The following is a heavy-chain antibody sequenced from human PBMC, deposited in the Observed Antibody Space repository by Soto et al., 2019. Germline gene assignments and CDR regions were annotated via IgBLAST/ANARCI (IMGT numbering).Heavy chain of an antibody. J-gene: IGHJ4*02. CDR3: VRSSGWTGDY. CDR2: IRQDGSEI. D-gene: IGHD3-10*01. Sequence: EVQLVESGGGLVQPGGSLRLSCETSGFAFSNYWMSWVRQLPGKGLEWVANIRQDGSEINYVDSVRGRFTISRDNPKSSLNLKMNSLRAEDTAVYHCVRSSGWTGDYWGQGILVTVSS. V-gene: IGHV3-7*04. CDR1: GFAFSNYW.